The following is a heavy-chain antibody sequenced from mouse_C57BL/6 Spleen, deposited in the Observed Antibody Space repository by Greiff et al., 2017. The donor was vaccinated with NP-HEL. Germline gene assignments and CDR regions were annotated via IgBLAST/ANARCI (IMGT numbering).Heavy chain of an antibody. CDR3: AKAGNYYGSSPAY. D-gene: IGHD1-1*01. CDR1: GFSLTSYG. Sequence: QVQLQQSGPGLVQPSQSLSITCTVSGFSLTSYGVHWVRQSPGKGLEWLGVIWRGGSTDYNAAFMSRLSITKDNSKSQVFFKMNSLQADDTAINYCAKAGNYYGSSPAYWGQGTLVTVSA. V-gene: IGHV2-5*01. J-gene: IGHJ3*01. CDR2: IWRGGST.